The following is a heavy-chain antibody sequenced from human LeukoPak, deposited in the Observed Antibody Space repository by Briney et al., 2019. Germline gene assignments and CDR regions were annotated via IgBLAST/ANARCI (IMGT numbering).Heavy chain of an antibody. CDR2: INGDGSST. D-gene: IGHD4/OR15-4a*01. V-gene: IGHV3-74*03. CDR3: VKGAPFDY. Sequence: GGSLRLSCAASGFTFSDQWMHWVRQGPEKGLVWFSRINGDGSSTAYADFVKGRFTISRDNARNTLSLQMNSLRIEDTAIYYCVKGAPFDYWGQGTLVAASS. CDR1: GFTFSDQW. J-gene: IGHJ4*02.